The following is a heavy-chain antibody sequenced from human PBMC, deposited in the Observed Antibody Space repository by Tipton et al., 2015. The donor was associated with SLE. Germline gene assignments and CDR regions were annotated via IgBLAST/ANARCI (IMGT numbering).Heavy chain of an antibody. J-gene: IGHJ4*02. CDR2: IYTSGGT. CDR3: ARGLAAGDRI. Sequence: TLSLTCTVSGGSISSGSYYWSWIRQPAGKGLEWIGYIYTSGGTNYNPSLKSRVTISVDTSKNQFSLKLSSVTAADTAVYYCARGLAAGDRIWGQGTLVTVSS. D-gene: IGHD7-27*01. CDR1: GGSISSGSYY. V-gene: IGHV4-61*09.